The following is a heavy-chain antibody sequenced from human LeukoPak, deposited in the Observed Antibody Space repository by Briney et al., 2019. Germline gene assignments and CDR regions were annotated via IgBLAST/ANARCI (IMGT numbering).Heavy chain of an antibody. D-gene: IGHD4-17*01. V-gene: IGHV1-2*02. Sequence: ASVKVSCKTSGYTFTDYYIHWVRQAPGQGLEWMGWINPTSGATDYAQKFKGRVTMTRDSSISTAYMELNSLESDDTAVFYCTRFSLGGDYDFGYWGQGTLVAVSS. CDR3: TRFSLGGDYDFGY. J-gene: IGHJ4*02. CDR2: INPTSGAT. CDR1: GYTFTDYY.